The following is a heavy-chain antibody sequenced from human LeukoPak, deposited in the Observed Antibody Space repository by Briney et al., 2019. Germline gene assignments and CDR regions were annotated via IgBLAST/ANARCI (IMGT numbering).Heavy chain of an antibody. D-gene: IGHD2/OR15-2a*01. J-gene: IGHJ1*01. Sequence: GASVKVSCKASGYTFTSYDINWVRQAPGQGLEWMGWINPNSGGTNYAQKFQGRVTMTRDTSISTAYMELSRLGSDDTAVYYCARSTTPNENEYFEHWGQGTLVTVSS. CDR2: INPNSGGT. V-gene: IGHV1-2*02. CDR1: GYTFTSYD. CDR3: ARSTTPNENEYFEH.